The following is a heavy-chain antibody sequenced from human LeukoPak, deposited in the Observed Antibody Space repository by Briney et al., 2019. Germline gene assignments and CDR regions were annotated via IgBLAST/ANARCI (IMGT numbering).Heavy chain of an antibody. J-gene: IGHJ6*02. Sequence: GGSLRLSCAASGLTFSSYAMHWVRQAPGKGLEWVAVISYDGSNKYYADSVKGRFTISRDNSKNTLYLQMNSLRAEDTAVYYCARTRLGIAVAGTRRNKGSPNYYYYYGMDVWGQGTTVTVSS. CDR1: GLTFSSYA. D-gene: IGHD6-19*01. CDR3: ARTRLGIAVAGTRRNKGSPNYYYYYGMDV. V-gene: IGHV3-30-3*01. CDR2: ISYDGSNK.